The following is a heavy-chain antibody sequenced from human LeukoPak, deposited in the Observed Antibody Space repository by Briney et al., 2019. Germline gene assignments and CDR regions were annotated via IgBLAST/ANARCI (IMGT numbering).Heavy chain of an antibody. V-gene: IGHV3-30*02. J-gene: IGHJ4*02. Sequence: GGSLRLSCAASGFTFSSYGMHWVRQAPGKGLEWVAFIRYDGSNKYYADSVKGRFTISRDNSKNTLYLQMNSLRAEDTAVYYCAKERLRFLGWPNLGDYWGQGTLVTVSS. D-gene: IGHD3-3*01. CDR1: GFTFSSYG. CDR3: AKERLRFLGWPNLGDY. CDR2: IRYDGSNK.